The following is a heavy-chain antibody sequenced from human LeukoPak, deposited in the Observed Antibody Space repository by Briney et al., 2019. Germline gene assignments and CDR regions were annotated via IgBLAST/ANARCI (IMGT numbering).Heavy chain of an antibody. CDR2: INHSGST. V-gene: IGHV4-34*01. Sequence: SETLSLTCPVYGGSFSGYYWSWIGQPPGKGREWIGEINHSGSTNYNPSLKSRVTISVDTSKNQFSLKLSSVTAADTAVYYCARGVYNYGGHNWFDPWGQGTLVTVSS. CDR3: ARGVYNYGGHNWFDP. D-gene: IGHD5-18*01. J-gene: IGHJ5*02. CDR1: GGSFSGYY.